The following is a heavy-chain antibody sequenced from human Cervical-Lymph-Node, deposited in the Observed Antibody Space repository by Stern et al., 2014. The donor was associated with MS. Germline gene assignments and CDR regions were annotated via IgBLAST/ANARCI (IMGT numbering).Heavy chain of an antibody. CDR1: GFTFDAYY. V-gene: IGHV3-9*01. Sequence: VQLAESGGGLVQPGRSLRLSCAASGFTFDAYYMHWVRQAPGKGLEWGSGIWWNRGDIGYADSVQGRFTISRDNSKNSLYLQMNSLRAEDTALYYCAKDIDWRQSYGMDVWGQGTTVIVSS. D-gene: IGHD2-21*01. J-gene: IGHJ6*02. CDR2: IWWNRGDI. CDR3: AKDIDWRQSYGMDV.